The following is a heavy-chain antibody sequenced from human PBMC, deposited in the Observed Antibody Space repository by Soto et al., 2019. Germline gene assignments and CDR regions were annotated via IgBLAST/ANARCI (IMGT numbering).Heavy chain of an antibody. J-gene: IGHJ4*02. Sequence: GGSLRLSCAASGFTFDDYAMHWVRQAPGKGLEWVSGISWNSGSIGYADSVKGRFTISRDNAKNSLYLQMNSLRAEDTALYYCAKGRGLAVAAHFDYWGQGTLVTVSS. V-gene: IGHV3-9*01. CDR1: GFTFDDYA. CDR3: AKGRGLAVAAHFDY. D-gene: IGHD6-19*01. CDR2: ISWNSGSI.